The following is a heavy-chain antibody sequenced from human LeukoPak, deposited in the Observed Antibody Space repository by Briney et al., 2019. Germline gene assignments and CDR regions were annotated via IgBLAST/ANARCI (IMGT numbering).Heavy chain of an antibody. CDR2: IYPGDSDT. CDR1: GYSFTSYW. J-gene: IGHJ4*02. V-gene: IGHV5-51*01. Sequence: GESLKISCKGSGYSFTSYWIGWVRQMPGKGLEWMGIIYPGDSDTRYSPSFQGQVTISADKSFSTAYLQWSSLKTSDTAMYYCARHSSGLLTGQNPFDYWGQGTLVTVSS. D-gene: IGHD6-19*01. CDR3: ARHSSGLLTGQNPFDY.